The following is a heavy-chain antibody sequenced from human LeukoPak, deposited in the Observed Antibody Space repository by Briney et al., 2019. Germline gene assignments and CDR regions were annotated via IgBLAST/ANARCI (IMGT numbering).Heavy chain of an antibody. J-gene: IGHJ6*03. CDR1: GGSFSGYY. CDR2: INHSGST. V-gene: IGHV4-34*01. CDR3: ARVGALSSSWPNYYYYMDV. Sequence: SETLSLTRAVYGGSFSGYYWSWIRQPPGKGLEWIGEINHSGSTNYNPSLKSRVTISVDTSKNQFSLKLSSVTAADTAVYYCARVGALSSSWPNYYYYMDVWGKGTTVTISS. D-gene: IGHD6-13*01.